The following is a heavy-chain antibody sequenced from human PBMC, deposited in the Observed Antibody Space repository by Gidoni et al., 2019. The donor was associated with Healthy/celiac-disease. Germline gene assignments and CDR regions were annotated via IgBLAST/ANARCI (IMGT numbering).Heavy chain of an antibody. CDR3: ARDRSYYDSSGYYYDY. Sequence: QAQLVQSWAEVKKPGPSVTVSCKASGYTFTSYDMHWVRQAHGQGLEWMGIINPSGGSTSYAKKFQGRVTMTRDTSTSTVYMELSSLRSEDTAVYYCARDRSYYDSSGYYYDYWGQGTLVTVSS. CDR2: INPSGGST. D-gene: IGHD3-22*01. J-gene: IGHJ4*02. V-gene: IGHV1-46*01. CDR1: GYTFTSYD.